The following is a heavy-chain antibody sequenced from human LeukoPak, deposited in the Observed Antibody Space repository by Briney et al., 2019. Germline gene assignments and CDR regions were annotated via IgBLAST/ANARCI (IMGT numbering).Heavy chain of an antibody. CDR3: ARWARYCSSGSCYSWFDP. CDR1: GFTFRSYW. J-gene: IGHJ5*02. V-gene: IGHV3-7*01. Sequence: PGGSLRLSCAASGFTFRSYWMSWVRQALGKGLEWVANMKLDGSEEYYVDSVKGRFTISSDNAKNSLYLQMNSLRVDDTAVYYCARWARYCSSGSCYSWFDPWGQGTLVTVSS. D-gene: IGHD2-15*01. CDR2: MKLDGSEE.